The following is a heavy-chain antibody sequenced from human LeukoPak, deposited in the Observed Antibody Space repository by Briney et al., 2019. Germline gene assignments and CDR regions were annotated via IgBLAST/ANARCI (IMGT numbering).Heavy chain of an antibody. CDR3: ARAPGGYDFYRAAEFDY. CDR2: INWNGGST. D-gene: IGHD5-12*01. CDR1: GFTFDDYG. J-gene: IGHJ4*02. V-gene: IGHV3-20*04. Sequence: GGSLRLSCAASGFTFDDYGMSWVRQAPGKGLEWVSGINWNGGSTGYADSVKGRFTISGDNAKNSLYLQMNSLRAEDTALYYCARAPGGYDFYRAAEFDYWGQGTLVTVSS.